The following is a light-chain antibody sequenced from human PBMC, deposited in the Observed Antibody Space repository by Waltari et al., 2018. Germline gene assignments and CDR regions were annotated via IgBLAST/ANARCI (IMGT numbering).Light chain of an antibody. V-gene: IGLV2-14*03. CDR3: CSLTSSRTVI. CDR1: TGDVGAYNY. J-gene: IGLJ2*01. CDR2: DVA. Sequence: QSALTQPASVSESPGQSITISCTGTTGDVGAYNYVSWYQQLPGKAPKLLIYDVANRPSGVSDRFSGSKSGNTASLIISGLQAEDEADCYCCSLTSSRTVIFGGGTKLTVL.